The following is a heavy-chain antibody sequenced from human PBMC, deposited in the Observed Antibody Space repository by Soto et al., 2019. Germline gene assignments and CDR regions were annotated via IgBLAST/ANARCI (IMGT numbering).Heavy chain of an antibody. V-gene: IGHV3-23*01. CDR1: GFTFSSYA. J-gene: IGHJ4*02. CDR3: AKALGYYDSSGYDY. D-gene: IGHD3-22*01. CDR2: ISGSGGST. Sequence: GGSLRLSCAASGFTFSSYAMSWVRQAPGKGLEWVSAISGSGGSTYYADSVKGRFTISRDNSKNTLYLQMNSLRAEDTAVYYCAKALGYYDSSGYDYWGQGTLVTVSS.